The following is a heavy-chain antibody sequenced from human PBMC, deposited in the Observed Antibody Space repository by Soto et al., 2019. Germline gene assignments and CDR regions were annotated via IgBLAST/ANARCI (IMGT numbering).Heavy chain of an antibody. CDR3: ARDGATGSLLDY. Sequence: QVQLVESGGGVVQPGRSLRLSCAASGFTFSSYGMHWVRQAPGKGLKWVAVIWYDGSNKYYADSVKGRFTISRDNSKNTLYLQMNSLRAEDTAVYYCARDGATGSLLDYWGQGTLVTVSS. D-gene: IGHD1-26*01. CDR2: IWYDGSNK. CDR1: GFTFSSYG. J-gene: IGHJ4*02. V-gene: IGHV3-33*01.